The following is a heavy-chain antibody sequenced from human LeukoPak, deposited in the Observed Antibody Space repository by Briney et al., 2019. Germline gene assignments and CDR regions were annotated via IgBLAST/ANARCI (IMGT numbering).Heavy chain of an antibody. CDR2: IYYSGST. Sequence: SETLSLTCTVSGGSISSSSYYWGWIRQPPGKGLEWIGSIYYSGSTYYNPSLKSRVTIPVDTTKNHFSPKLSSVTAADTAVSYCATDREEVLYYDFWSGFSPDYWGQGTLVTVSS. D-gene: IGHD3-3*01. V-gene: IGHV4-39*07. J-gene: IGHJ4*02. CDR3: ATDREEVLYYDFWSGFSPDY. CDR1: GGSISSSSYY.